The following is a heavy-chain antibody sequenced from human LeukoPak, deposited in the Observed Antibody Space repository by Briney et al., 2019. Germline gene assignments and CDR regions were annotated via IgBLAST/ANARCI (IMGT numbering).Heavy chain of an antibody. CDR1: GFTVSSNY. V-gene: IGHV3-53*01. CDR2: IYSGGST. J-gene: IGHJ2*01. D-gene: IGHD3-9*01. CDR3: ARTGTSTGTWYFDL. Sequence: GGSLRLSCAASGFTVSSNYMSWVRQAPGKGLEWVSVIYSGGSTYYADSVKGRFTISRDNSKNTLYLQMNSLRAEDTAVYYCARTGTSTGTWYFDLWGQGTLVTVSS.